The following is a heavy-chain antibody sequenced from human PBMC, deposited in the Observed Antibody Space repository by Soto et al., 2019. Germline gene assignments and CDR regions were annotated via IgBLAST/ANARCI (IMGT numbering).Heavy chain of an antibody. CDR3: ATGPGYQLLSEGDYYYYYGMDV. J-gene: IGHJ6*02. CDR2: IYTSGST. Sequence: SETLSLTCTVSGGSISSYYWSWIRQPAGKGLEWIGRIYTSGSTNYNPSLKSRVTMSVDTSKNQFSLKLSSVTAADTAVYYCATGPGYQLLSEGDYYYYYGMDVWGQGTTVTVSS. V-gene: IGHV4-4*07. D-gene: IGHD2-2*01. CDR1: GGSISSYY.